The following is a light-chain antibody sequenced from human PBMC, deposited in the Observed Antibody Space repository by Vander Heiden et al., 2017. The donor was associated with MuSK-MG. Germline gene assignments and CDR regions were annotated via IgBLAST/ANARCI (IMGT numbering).Light chain of an antibody. CDR3: QQLNSFPPT. CDR1: QVIDSY. J-gene: IGKJ3*01. V-gene: IGKV1-9*01. Sequence: DIQLTQSPSFLSASVGDRVTITCRASQVIDSYLAWYQQTPGQAPKLLIFAASTLQSGVPSRFSGSGSGTEFTLTVSSLQPEDFATYYCQQLNSFPPTFGPGTKVDIK. CDR2: AAS.